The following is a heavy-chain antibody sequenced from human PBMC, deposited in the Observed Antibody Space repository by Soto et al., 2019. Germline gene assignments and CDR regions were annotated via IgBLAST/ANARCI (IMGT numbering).Heavy chain of an antibody. CDR2: IIPIFGTA. CDR3: ARVARGDSLQTFDY. V-gene: IGHV1-69*01. Sequence: QVQLVQSGAEVKKPGSSVKVSCKASGCTFSSYAISWVRQAPGQGLEWMGGIIPIFGTAKYAQKFQGRVTITADESTSTDCMELSRMRSEDTVVYYCARVARGDSLQTFDYWGQGTLVTVCS. J-gene: IGHJ4*02. D-gene: IGHD4-17*01. CDR1: GCTFSSYA.